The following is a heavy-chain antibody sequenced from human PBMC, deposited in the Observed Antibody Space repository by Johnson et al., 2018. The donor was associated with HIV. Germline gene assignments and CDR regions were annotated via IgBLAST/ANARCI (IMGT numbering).Heavy chain of an antibody. CDR3: ARDLIYSGSWDDTQSALDI. Sequence: VQLVESGGGLVQPGGSLRLSCAASGFTFSSYWMSWVRQAPGKGLEWVANIKQDGRDVHYVDSVKGRFTISRDNAKNSLCLQMNSLSAEDTAVYYCARDLIYSGSWDDTQSALDIWGQGTMVTVSS. J-gene: IGHJ3*02. V-gene: IGHV3-7*05. CDR1: GFTFSSYW. D-gene: IGHD6-13*01. CDR2: IKQDGRDV.